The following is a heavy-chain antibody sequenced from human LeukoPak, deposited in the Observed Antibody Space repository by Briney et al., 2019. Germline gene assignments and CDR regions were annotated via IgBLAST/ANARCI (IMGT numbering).Heavy chain of an antibody. J-gene: IGHJ6*02. D-gene: IGHD2-2*01. CDR2: ISGYNGDT. CDR3: ASEMKDIVVVPAAHYYYGMDV. Sequence: ASVKVSCKASGYTFTSYGFSWVRQAPGQGLEWMGWISGYNGDTNYAQKFQGRVTMTTEKSTTTAYMELRSLRSDDTAMYYCASEMKDIVVVPAAHYYYGMDVWGQGTTVTVSS. CDR1: GYTFTSYG. V-gene: IGHV1-18*01.